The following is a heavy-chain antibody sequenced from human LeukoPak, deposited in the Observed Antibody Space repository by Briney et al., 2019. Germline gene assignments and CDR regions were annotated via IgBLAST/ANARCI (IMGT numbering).Heavy chain of an antibody. V-gene: IGHV1-2*02. Sequence: ASVKVSCKASGYTFTGYYIHWVRQAPGQGLEWMGWINPNSAGANYAQKFQGRVTMTRDTSISTAYMELSSLRSDDTAVYYCARDATTRDYSNSDYWGQGTLVTVSS. J-gene: IGHJ4*02. CDR2: INPNSAGA. CDR3: ARDATTRDYSNSDY. CDR1: GYTFTGYY. D-gene: IGHD4-11*01.